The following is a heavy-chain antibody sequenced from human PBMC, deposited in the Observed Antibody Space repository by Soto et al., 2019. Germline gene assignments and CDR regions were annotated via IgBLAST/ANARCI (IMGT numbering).Heavy chain of an antibody. V-gene: IGHV1-69*13. D-gene: IGHD5-18*01. CDR1: GGTFSSYA. CDR3: ARSIRMQLWLFDY. Sequence: SVKVSCKASGGTFSSYAISWVRQAPGQGLEWMGGIIPIFGTANYAQKFQGRVTITADESTSTAYMELSSLRSEDTAVYYCARSIRMQLWLFDYWGQGTLVTVSS. CDR2: IIPIFGTA. J-gene: IGHJ4*02.